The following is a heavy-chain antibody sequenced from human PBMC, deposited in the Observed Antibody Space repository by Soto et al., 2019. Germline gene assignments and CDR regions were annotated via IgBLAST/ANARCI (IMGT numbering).Heavy chain of an antibody. Sequence: QVQLQESGPGLVKPSETLSLTCTVSGGSISSYYWSWIRQPPGKGLEWIGYIYYSGSTNYNPSLKSRVTMSVDTSKNQFSLKLSSVTAADTAVYYCARATAALDYWGQGTLVTVSS. V-gene: IGHV4-59*01. CDR1: GGSISSYY. D-gene: IGHD6-13*01. CDR2: IYYSGST. J-gene: IGHJ4*02. CDR3: ARATAALDY.